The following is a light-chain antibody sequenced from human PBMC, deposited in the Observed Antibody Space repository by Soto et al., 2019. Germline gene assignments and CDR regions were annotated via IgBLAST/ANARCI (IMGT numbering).Light chain of an antibody. CDR3: QQPGNWPFT. Sequence: EIVLTQSPATLSLSPGERATLSCRASQSVSSYLAWYQQKPGQAPRLLIYDASTRATGIPARFSGSGSGTDFTLTISSLEPEDFAVYYCQQPGNWPFTFGRGTKVDIK. CDR2: DAS. J-gene: IGKJ3*01. CDR1: QSVSSY. V-gene: IGKV3-11*01.